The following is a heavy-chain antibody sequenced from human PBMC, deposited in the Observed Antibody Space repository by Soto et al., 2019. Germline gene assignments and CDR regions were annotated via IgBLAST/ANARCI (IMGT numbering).Heavy chain of an antibody. D-gene: IGHD3-3*01. CDR3: ARGSTLYYDFWSGYYGPPDAFDI. V-gene: IGHV3-23*01. CDR1: GFTFSSYA. Sequence: GGSLRLSCAASGFTFSSYAMSWVRQAPGKGLEWVSAISGSGGSTYYADSVKGRFTISRDNSKNTLYLQMNSLRAEDTAVYYCARGSTLYYDFWSGYYGPPDAFDIWGQGTMVTVSS. CDR2: ISGSGGST. J-gene: IGHJ3*02.